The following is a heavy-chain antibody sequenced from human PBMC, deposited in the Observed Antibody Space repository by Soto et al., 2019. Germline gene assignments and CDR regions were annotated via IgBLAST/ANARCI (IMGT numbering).Heavy chain of an antibody. Sequence: KTSETLSLTCTVSGGSISSYYWSWIRQPAGKGLEWIGRIYTSGSTNYNPSLKSRVTMSVDTSKNQFSLKLSSVTAADTAVYYCAGILRYFDWVKHNWFDPWGQGTLVTVSS. J-gene: IGHJ5*02. CDR2: IYTSGST. D-gene: IGHD3-9*01. CDR3: AGILRYFDWVKHNWFDP. V-gene: IGHV4-4*07. CDR1: GGSISSYY.